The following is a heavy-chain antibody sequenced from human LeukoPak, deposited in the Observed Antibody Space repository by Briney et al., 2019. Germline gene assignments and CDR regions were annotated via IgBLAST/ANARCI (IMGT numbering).Heavy chain of an antibody. V-gene: IGHV3-48*03. J-gene: IGHJ4*02. CDR3: ARVRVSYFDY. CDR1: RFTFSSYA. Sequence: GRSLRLSCAASRFTFSSYAMHWVRQAPGKGLEWVSYISSSGSTIYYADSVKGRFTISRDNAKNSLYLQMNSLRAEDTAVYYCARVRVSYFDYWGQGTLVTVSS. CDR2: ISSSGSTI.